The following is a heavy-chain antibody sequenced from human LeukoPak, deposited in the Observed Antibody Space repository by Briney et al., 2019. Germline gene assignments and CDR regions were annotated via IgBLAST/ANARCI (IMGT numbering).Heavy chain of an antibody. D-gene: IGHD1-20*01. V-gene: IGHV4-4*07. CDR2: IYTSGST. Sequence: SETLSLTCTVSGGSISSYYWSWIRQPAGKGLEWIGRIYTSGSTNYNPSLKSRVTMSVDTSKNQFSLKLSSETAADTAVYYCARLGYNWKSYYFDYWGQGTLVTVSS. CDR3: ARLGYNWKSYYFDY. J-gene: IGHJ4*02. CDR1: GGSISSYY.